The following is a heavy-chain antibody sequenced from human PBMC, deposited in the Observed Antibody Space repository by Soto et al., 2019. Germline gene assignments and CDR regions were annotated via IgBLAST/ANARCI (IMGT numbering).Heavy chain of an antibody. CDR2: IDWDDDK. J-gene: IGHJ4*02. V-gene: IGHV2-70*01. CDR3: ARSIHTGYSSGWPDY. Sequence: SGPTLVNPTQTPTLTCTFSGFSLSTSGMCVSWIRQPPGKALEWLALIDWDDDKYYSTSLKARLTISKDTSKNQVVLTMTNMDPVDTATYYCARSIHTGYSSGWPDYRGQGILVTVS. CDR1: GFSLSTSGMC. D-gene: IGHD6-19*01.